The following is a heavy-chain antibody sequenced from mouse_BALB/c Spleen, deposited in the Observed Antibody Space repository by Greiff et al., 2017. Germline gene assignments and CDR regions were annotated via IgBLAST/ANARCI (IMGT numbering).Heavy chain of an antibody. Sequence: DVKLVESGGDLVKPGGSLKLSCAASGFTFSSYGMSWVRQTPDKRLEWVATISSGGSYTYYPDSVKGRFTISRDNAKNTLYLQMSSLKSEDTAMYYCARQGYDYDNAMDYWGQGTSVTVSS. CDR3: ARQGYDYDNAMDY. CDR2: ISSGGSYT. CDR1: GFTFSSYG. D-gene: IGHD2-4*01. V-gene: IGHV5-6*02. J-gene: IGHJ4*01.